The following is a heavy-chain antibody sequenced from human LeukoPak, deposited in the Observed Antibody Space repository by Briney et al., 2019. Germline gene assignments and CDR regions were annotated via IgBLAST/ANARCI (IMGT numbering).Heavy chain of an antibody. Sequence: GASVKVSCKASGGTISSYAISWVQQAPGQGLEWMGGIIPIFGTANYAQKFQGRVTITTDESTSTAYMELSSLRSEDTAVYYCARGLTAMVNSIDYWGQGTLVTVSS. V-gene: IGHV1-69*05. CDR1: GGTISSYA. CDR3: ARGLTAMVNSIDY. J-gene: IGHJ4*02. D-gene: IGHD5-18*01. CDR2: IIPIFGTA.